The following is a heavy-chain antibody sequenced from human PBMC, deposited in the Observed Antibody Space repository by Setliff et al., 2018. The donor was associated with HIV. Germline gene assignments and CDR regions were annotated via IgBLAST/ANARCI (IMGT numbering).Heavy chain of an antibody. CDR3: STLDYYDYSGSWARKSAIDF. CDR2: IQSGGII. V-gene: IGHV3-23*01. J-gene: IGHJ3*01. D-gene: IGHD3-22*01. CDR1: GLTLSNSA. Sequence: PGGSLRLSCAASGLTLSNSAMTWVRQKPGRGLEWVSLIQSGGIIYYADSVKGRFTISRDSSSNTLSLQMTSLRAEDPALYYCSTLDYYDYSGSWARKSAIDFWGRGTMVTVS.